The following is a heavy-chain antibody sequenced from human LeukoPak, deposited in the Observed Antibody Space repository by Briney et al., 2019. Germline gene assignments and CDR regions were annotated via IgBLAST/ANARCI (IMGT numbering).Heavy chain of an antibody. CDR3: STDPLYDSAGFAF. J-gene: IGHJ4*02. CDR2: IEAKAHGGTT. V-gene: IGHV3-15*06. D-gene: IGHD3-22*01. Sequence: GRSLRLSCAASGFTFSSYGMNWVRQAPGKGLEWVGRIEAKAHGGTTNYAAPVKGRFTISRDDSKNTLYLLMSSLKTEDTAVYYCSTDPLYDSAGFAFWGQGTLVTVS. CDR1: GFTFSSYG.